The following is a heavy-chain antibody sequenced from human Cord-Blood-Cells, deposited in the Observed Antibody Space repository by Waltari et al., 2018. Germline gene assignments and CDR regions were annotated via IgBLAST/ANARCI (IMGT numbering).Heavy chain of an antibody. J-gene: IGHJ4*02. Sequence: QVQLRQWGAGLLKPSETLSLTCAVYGGSFSGYYWSWIRQPPGKGLEWIGEINHSGSTNYNPSLKSRVTISVDTSKNQFSLKLSSVTAADTAVYYCARQPETTYCFDYWGQGTLVTVSS. D-gene: IGHD1-1*01. CDR3: ARQPETTYCFDY. V-gene: IGHV4-34*01. CDR2: INHSGST. CDR1: GGSFSGYY.